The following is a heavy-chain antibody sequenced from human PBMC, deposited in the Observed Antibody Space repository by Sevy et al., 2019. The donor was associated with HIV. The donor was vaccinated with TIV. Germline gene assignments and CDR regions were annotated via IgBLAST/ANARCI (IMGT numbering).Heavy chain of an antibody. Sequence: GGSLRLSCAASGFTFSSYGMHWVRQAPGKGLEWVAVISYDGSNKYYADSVKGRFTISRDNSKNTLYLQMNSLRAEDTAVYYCAKGLKVQLWTYYYGMDVWGQGTTVTVSS. J-gene: IGHJ6*02. D-gene: IGHD5-18*01. CDR1: GFTFSSYG. CDR3: AKGLKVQLWTYYYGMDV. CDR2: ISYDGSNK. V-gene: IGHV3-30*18.